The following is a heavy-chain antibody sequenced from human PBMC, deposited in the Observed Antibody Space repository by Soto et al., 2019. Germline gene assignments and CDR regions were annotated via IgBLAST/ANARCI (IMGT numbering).Heavy chain of an antibody. J-gene: IGHJ6*02. CDR3: ARDLGLYGSGSQYYYYYYGMDV. CDR2: IWYDGSNK. V-gene: IGHV3-33*01. CDR1: GFTLSSYG. D-gene: IGHD3-10*01. Sequence: RRLSCAASGFTLSSYGMHWVRQAPGKGLEWVAVIWYDGSNKYYADSVKGRFTISRDNSKNTLYLQMNSLRAEDTAVYYCARDLGLYGSGSQYYYYYYGMDVWGQGTTVTVSS.